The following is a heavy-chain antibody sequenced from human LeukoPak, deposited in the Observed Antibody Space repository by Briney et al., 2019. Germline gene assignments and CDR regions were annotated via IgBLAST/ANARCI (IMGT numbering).Heavy chain of an antibody. CDR2: ISWNSGSI. Sequence: GGSLRLSCAASGFTFDDYAMHWVRQAPGKGLEWVSGISWNSGSIGYADSVKGRFTISRDNAKNSLYLQMHSLRAEDTAFYYCARGDSTGFYYAVFEDWGQGTLVTVSS. D-gene: IGHD3-22*01. V-gene: IGHV3-9*01. CDR3: ARGDSTGFYYAVFED. J-gene: IGHJ4*02. CDR1: GFTFDDYA.